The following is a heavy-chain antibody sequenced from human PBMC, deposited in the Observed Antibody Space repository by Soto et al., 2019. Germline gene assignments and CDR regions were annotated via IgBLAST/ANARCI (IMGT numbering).Heavy chain of an antibody. CDR2: ISSSGSTI. CDR3: ARGMTTVTTYYMDV. CDR1: GFTFSDYY. Sequence: PGGSLRLSCAASGFTFSDYYICRIRQATGKGLEWVSYISSSGSTICYADSVKGRFTISRDNAKNSLYLQMNSLRAEDTAVYYCARGMTTVTTYYMDVWGKGTTVTVSS. D-gene: IGHD4-17*01. V-gene: IGHV3-11*01. J-gene: IGHJ6*03.